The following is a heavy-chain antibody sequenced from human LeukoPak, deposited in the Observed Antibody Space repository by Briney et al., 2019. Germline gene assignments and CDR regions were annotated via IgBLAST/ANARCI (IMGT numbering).Heavy chain of an antibody. CDR2: IIPIFGTA. D-gene: IGHD3-22*01. J-gene: IGHJ4*02. CDR1: GGTFSSYA. CDR3: ARGTGYYYDSSGYYY. V-gene: IGHV1-69*13. Sequence: SVKVSCKASGGTFSSYAISWVRQAPGQGLEWMGGIIPIFGTANYAQKFQGRVTITADESTSTAYMELSSLRSEDTAVYYCARGTGYYYDSSGYYYWGQGTLVTVSS.